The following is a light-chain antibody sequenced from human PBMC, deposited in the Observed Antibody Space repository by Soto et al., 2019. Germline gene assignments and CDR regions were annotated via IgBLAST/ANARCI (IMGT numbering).Light chain of an antibody. V-gene: IGKV1-5*01. Sequence: IQMTQSPSIVSASVGDRVAITCRAGQNLGKWLAWYQLKAGKAPKLLVFDASSLHDGVPSRFSGTGSGTEFTLTINGLQPDDFGTYYCQQYELSYSFGPGTTVDIK. J-gene: IGKJ2*01. CDR1: QNLGKW. CDR3: QQYELSYS. CDR2: DAS.